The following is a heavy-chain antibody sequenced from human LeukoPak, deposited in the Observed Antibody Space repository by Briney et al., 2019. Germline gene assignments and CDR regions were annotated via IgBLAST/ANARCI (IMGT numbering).Heavy chain of an antibody. D-gene: IGHD6-19*01. V-gene: IGHV3-64*04. CDR3: VRVAVAGNLNNWFDP. CDR2: ISSNGGST. J-gene: IGHJ5*02. CDR1: GFTFSSYA. Sequence: GGSLRLSCSASGFTFSSYAMYWVRQASGKGLEYVSGISSNGGSTYYADSVKGRFTISRDNSKNTLYLQMNSLRAEDTAVYYCVRVAVAGNLNNWFDPWGQGTLVTVSS.